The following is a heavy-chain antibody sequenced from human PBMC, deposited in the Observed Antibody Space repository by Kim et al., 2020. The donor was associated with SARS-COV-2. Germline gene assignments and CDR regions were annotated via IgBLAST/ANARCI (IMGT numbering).Heavy chain of an antibody. V-gene: IGHV4-39*01. D-gene: IGHD3-10*01. CDR3: ASPYGSGGKGRYYGMDV. J-gene: IGHJ6*02. CDR2: IYYSGST. CDR1: GGSISSSSYY. Sequence: SETLSLTCTVSGGSISSSSYYWGWIRQPPGKGLEWIGSIYYSGSTYYNPSLKSRVTISVDTSKNQFSLKLSSVTAADTAVYYCASPYGSGGKGRYYGMDVWRPGTTVTVSS.